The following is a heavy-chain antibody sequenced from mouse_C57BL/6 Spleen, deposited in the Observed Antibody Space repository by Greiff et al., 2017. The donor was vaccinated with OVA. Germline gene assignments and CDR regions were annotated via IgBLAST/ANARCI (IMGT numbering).Heavy chain of an antibody. Sequence: EVKLVESGGGLVKPGGSLKLSCAASGFTFSSYAMSWVRQTPEKRLEWVATISVGGSYTYYPDNVKGRFTISRDNAKNNLYLQMSHLKSEDTAMYYCARDHTFDYWGQGTTLTVSS. V-gene: IGHV5-4*01. CDR1: GFTFSSYA. CDR2: ISVGGSYT. CDR3: ARDHTFDY. J-gene: IGHJ2*01.